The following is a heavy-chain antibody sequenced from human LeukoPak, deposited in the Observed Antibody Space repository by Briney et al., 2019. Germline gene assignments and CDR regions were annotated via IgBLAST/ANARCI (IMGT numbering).Heavy chain of an antibody. CDR2: INPNSGGT. V-gene: IGHV1-2*02. J-gene: IGHJ5*02. CDR3: ARAGGRSWFDP. Sequence: ASVKVSCEASGYTFTGYYMHWVRQAPGQGLEWMGWINPNSGGTNYAQKFQGRVTMTTDTSMSTAYIELSRLTSDDTAVYYCARAGGRSWFDPWGQGTLVTVSS. CDR1: GYTFTGYY.